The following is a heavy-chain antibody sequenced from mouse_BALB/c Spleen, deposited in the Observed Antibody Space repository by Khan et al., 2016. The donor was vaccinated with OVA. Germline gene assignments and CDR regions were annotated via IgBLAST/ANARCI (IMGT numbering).Heavy chain of an antibody. CDR3: ARSNYYGRSLYAMDY. D-gene: IGHD1-1*01. CDR2: LAPGSGSS. CDR1: GYTFTSYW. Sequence: DLVKPGASVKLSCKASGYTFTSYWINWIKQRPGQGLEWIGRLAPGSGSSDYNEMFKGTGTLTVDTSSSTAYIQLSSLSSEDSAVYFCARSNYYGRSLYAMDYWGQGTSVTVSS. J-gene: IGHJ4*01. V-gene: IGHV1S41*01.